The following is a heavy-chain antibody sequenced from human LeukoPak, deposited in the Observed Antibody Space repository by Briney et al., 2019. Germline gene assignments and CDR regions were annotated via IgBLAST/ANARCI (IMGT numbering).Heavy chain of an antibody. V-gene: IGHV3-21*01. J-gene: IGHJ6*03. CDR2: ISTSSSYI. CDR3: ASLARYGDYDYYYYYMDV. D-gene: IGHD4-17*01. Sequence: GGSLRLSCAASGFTFSGYCMNWVRQAPGKGLEWVSSISTSSSYIYYADSVKGRFTISRDNAKNSLYLQMNSLRAEDTAVYYCASLARYGDYDYYYYYMDVWGKGTTVTVSS. CDR1: GFTFSGYC.